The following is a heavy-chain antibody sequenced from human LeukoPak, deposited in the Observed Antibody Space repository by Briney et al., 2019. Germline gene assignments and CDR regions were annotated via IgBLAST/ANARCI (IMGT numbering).Heavy chain of an antibody. J-gene: IGHJ4*02. Sequence: GGSLRLSCAASGFTFSSYSMNWVRQAPGKGLEWVSSISSSSSYIYYADSVKGRFTISRDNAKNSLFLQMNSLRAEDTALYYCASVDYYGSGNYYNDVDYWGQGTLVTVSS. V-gene: IGHV3-21*01. CDR2: ISSSSSYI. CDR3: ASVDYYGSGNYYNDVDY. CDR1: GFTFSSYS. D-gene: IGHD3-10*01.